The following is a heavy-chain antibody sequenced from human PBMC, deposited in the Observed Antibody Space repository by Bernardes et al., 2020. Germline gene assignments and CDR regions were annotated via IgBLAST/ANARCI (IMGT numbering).Heavy chain of an antibody. CDR2: ISVNGGKT. CDR3: ARQTSWRYSWFDP. CDR1: GYTLSTSA. V-gene: IGHV1-18*01. D-gene: IGHD4-4*01. Sequence: ASVKVSCKTSGYTLSTSAITWVRLVPGQGLEWVGWISVNGGKTDYAQKVQGRITMTTDTSTSTAYMELRSLTSDDTAIYYCARQTSWRYSWFDPWGQGTLVTVSS. J-gene: IGHJ5*02.